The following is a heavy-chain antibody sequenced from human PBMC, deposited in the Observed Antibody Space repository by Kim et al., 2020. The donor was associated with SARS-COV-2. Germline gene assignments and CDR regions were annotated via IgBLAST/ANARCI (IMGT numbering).Heavy chain of an antibody. D-gene: IGHD3-10*01. J-gene: IGHJ4*02. CDR3: AKMGYGSGSPLPYYFDY. V-gene: IGHV3-23*01. CDR2: ISGSGGST. CDR1: GFTFSSYA. Sequence: LSLTCAASGFTFSSYAMSWVRQAPGKGLEWVSAISGSGGSTYYADSVKGRFTISRDNSKNTLYLQMNSLRAEDTAVYYCAKMGYGSGSPLPYYFDYWGQGTLVTVSS.